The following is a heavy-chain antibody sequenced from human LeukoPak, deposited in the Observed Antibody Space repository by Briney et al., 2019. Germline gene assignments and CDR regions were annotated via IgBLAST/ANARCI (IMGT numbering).Heavy chain of an antibody. CDR2: IKKDGSEK. CDR3: AMDSYGPDDY. V-gene: IGHV3-7*04. CDR1: GFTFSRYW. D-gene: IGHD3-16*01. J-gene: IGHJ4*02. Sequence: GGSLRLSCVASGFTFSRYWMSWFRQVPGKGLEWVAHIKKDGSEKNYVDSVKGRFTISRDNSKNSVYLQMNSLRGEDTGVYYCAMDSYGPDDYWGQGTLVTVSS.